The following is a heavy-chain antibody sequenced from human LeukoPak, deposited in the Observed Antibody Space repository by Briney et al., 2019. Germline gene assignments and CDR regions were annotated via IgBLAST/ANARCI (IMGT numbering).Heavy chain of an antibody. V-gene: IGHV3-11*01. CDR3: ARSRSSGRSRYYFDY. CDR1: GFTFSDYY. D-gene: IGHD6-19*01. Sequence: PGGSLRLSCAASGFTFSDYYMSWIRQAPGKGLEWVSYISSSGSTIYYADSVKGRFTISRDNAKNSLYLQMNSLRAEDTAVYYCARSRSSGRSRYYFDYWGQGTLVTVSS. J-gene: IGHJ4*02. CDR2: ISSSGSTI.